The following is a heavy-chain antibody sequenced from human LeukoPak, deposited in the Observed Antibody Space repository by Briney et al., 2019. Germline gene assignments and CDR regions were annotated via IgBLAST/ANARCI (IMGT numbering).Heavy chain of an antibody. V-gene: IGHV3-48*02. CDR1: GFTFINYW. Sequence: PGGSLRLSCAASGFTFINYWMTWVRQAPGKGLEWVSCISSSSSTIYYADSMKGRFTISRDNAKNSLYLQMNSLRDEDTAIYYCARGVRYFDYWGQGTLVTVSS. CDR2: ISSSSSTI. CDR3: ARGVRYFDY. J-gene: IGHJ4*02. D-gene: IGHD4-17*01.